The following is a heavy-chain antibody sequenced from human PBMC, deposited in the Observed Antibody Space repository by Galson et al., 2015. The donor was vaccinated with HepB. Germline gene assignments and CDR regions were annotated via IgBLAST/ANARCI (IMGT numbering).Heavy chain of an antibody. CDR2: IYWNDDK. J-gene: IGHJ4*02. Sequence: PALVKPTQTLTLTCTFSGFSLSTSGVGVGWIRQPPGKALEWLALIYWNDDKRYNPSLNSRLTITKDTSENQVVLTLSNVDPVDKATYYCARNKVSSRYTIGYWGQGTLVIVSS. V-gene: IGHV2-5*01. CDR3: ARNKVSSRYTIGY. CDR1: GFSLSTSGVG. D-gene: IGHD6-13*01.